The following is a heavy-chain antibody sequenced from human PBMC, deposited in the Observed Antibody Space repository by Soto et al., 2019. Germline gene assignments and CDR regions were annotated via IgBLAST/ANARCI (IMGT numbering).Heavy chain of an antibody. D-gene: IGHD6-13*01. J-gene: IGHJ5*02. CDR2: IYYSGST. Sequence: SETLSLTCTVSGGSISSYYWSWIRQPPGKGLEWIGYIYYSGSTNYNPSLKSRVTISMDTSKNQFSLKLRSVTAADTAVYFCARDLSSSWPVLSVQWFDPWGEGTLVTVSS. V-gene: IGHV4-59*01. CDR3: ARDLSSSWPVLSVQWFDP. CDR1: GGSISSYY.